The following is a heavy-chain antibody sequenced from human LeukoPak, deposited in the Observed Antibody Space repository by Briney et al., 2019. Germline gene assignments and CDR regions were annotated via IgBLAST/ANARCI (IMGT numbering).Heavy chain of an antibody. CDR3: ARIGGNSLYYYMDV. J-gene: IGHJ6*03. CDR1: GFIFSSYE. D-gene: IGHD4-23*01. V-gene: IGHV3-20*04. CDR2: INWNGGST. Sequence: GGSLRLSCAASGFIFSSYEMNWVRQAPGKGLEWVSGINWNGGSTGYADSVKGRFTISRDNAKNSLYLQMNSLRAEDTALYYCARIGGNSLYYYMDVWGKGTTVTVSS.